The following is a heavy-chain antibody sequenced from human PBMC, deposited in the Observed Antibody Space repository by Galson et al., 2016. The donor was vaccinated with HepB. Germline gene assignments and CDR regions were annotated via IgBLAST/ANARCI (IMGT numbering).Heavy chain of an antibody. V-gene: IGHV4-4*07. CDR1: GGSFTSYY. CDR3: ARLFGSGWFGGWTGFDV. J-gene: IGHJ5*02. D-gene: IGHD3-22*01. Sequence: LSLTCTVSGGSFTSYYWSWIRQPAGKGLEWIGRIFSIGTTDYNPSLKGRVTMSVDTSKNQFSLQLRSVTAADTAVYYWARLFGSGWFGGWTGFDVWGLGTLVTVSS. CDR2: IFSIGTT.